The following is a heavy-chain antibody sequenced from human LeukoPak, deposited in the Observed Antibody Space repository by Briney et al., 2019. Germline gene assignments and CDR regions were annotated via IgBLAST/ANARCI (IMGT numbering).Heavy chain of an antibody. CDR3: VRDRGTYRPIDY. Sequence: PGGPLRLSCAASGFTFSSYSMNWVRQAPGKGLEWVSSISYTGTYIYYADSVRGRFTISRDNAQNSLYLQMNSLRAEDTAIYYCVRDRGTYRPIDYWGQGTLVTVSS. D-gene: IGHD1-26*01. CDR1: GFTFSSYS. CDR2: ISYTGTYI. J-gene: IGHJ4*02. V-gene: IGHV3-21*04.